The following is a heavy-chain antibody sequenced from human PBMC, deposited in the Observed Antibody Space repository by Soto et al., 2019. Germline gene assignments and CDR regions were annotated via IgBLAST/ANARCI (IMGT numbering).Heavy chain of an antibody. CDR1: GYTFTYVY. D-gene: IGHD3-10*01. CDR2: ITPYNGNT. J-gene: IGHJ6*02. Sequence: QMHLVQSGAEVKRTGSSVKISCKASGYTFTYVYLHWVRQAPGQSLEWMGCITPYNGNTRYAQKLPDRVTITRDGSLTVFLELSSLRSEDTAIYYCARSSYYGSDTYTDYGVVVWGQGTTVTVSS. CDR3: ARSSYYGSDTYTDYGVVV. V-gene: IGHV1-45*02.